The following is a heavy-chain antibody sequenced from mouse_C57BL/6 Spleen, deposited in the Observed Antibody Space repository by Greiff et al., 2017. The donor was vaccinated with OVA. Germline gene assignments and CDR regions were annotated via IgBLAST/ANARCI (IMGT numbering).Heavy chain of an antibody. D-gene: IGHD3-2*02. J-gene: IGHJ2*01. V-gene: IGHV1-72*01. Sequence: VQLQQPGAELVKPGASVKLSCKASGYTFTSYWMHWVKQRPGRGLEWIRRIDPNSGGTKYNEKFKSKATLTVDKPSSTAYMQLSSLTSEDSAVYYCARSPPAQATAFDYWGQGTTLTVSS. CDR2: IDPNSGGT. CDR1: GYTFTSYW. CDR3: ARSPPAQATAFDY.